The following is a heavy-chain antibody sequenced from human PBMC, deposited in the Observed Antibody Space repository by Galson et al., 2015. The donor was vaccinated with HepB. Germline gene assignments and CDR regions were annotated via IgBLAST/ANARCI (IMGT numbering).Heavy chain of an antibody. Sequence: SVKVSCKASGGTFSSYAISWVRQAPGQGLEWMGRIIPILGIANYAQKFQGRVTITADKSTSTTYMELSSLRSEDTAVYYCARFNITMTESHYHYYGMDVWGQGTTVTVSS. V-gene: IGHV1-69*04. D-gene: IGHD3-22*01. CDR1: GGTFSSYA. CDR3: ARFNITMTESHYHYYGMDV. CDR2: IIPILGIA. J-gene: IGHJ6*02.